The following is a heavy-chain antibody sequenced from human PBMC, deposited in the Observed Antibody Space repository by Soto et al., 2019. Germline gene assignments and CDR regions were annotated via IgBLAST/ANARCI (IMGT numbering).Heavy chain of an antibody. CDR2: IYYSGST. Sequence: TSETLSLTCTVPGGSISSSSYYWGWIRQPPGKGLEWIGSIYYSGSTYYNPSLKSRVTISVDTSKNQFSLKLSSVTAADTAVYYCARQSLRFLEWYGDWFDPWGQGTLVTVSS. CDR1: GGSISSSSYY. J-gene: IGHJ5*02. CDR3: ARQSLRFLEWYGDWFDP. V-gene: IGHV4-39*01. D-gene: IGHD3-3*01.